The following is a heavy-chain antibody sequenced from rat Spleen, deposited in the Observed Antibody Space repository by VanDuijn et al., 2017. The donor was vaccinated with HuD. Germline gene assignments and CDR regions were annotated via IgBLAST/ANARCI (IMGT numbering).Heavy chain of an antibody. J-gene: IGHJ2*01. CDR1: GFSLTNYH. V-gene: IGHV2-41*01. CDR3: ARASLTTEAPDY. CDR2: IWNTGGT. Sequence: QVQLKESGPGLVQPSQTLSLTCTIAGFSLTNYHVDWVRQPPGKGLEWMGVIWNTGGTRYNSALKSRLSISKDTSKSQVFLKMNSLQTEDTATYYCARASLTTEAPDYWGQGVMVTVSS. D-gene: IGHD1-11*01.